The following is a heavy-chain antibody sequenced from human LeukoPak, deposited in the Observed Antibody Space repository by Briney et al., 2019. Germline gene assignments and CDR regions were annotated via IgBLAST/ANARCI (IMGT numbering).Heavy chain of an antibody. Sequence: SGGSLRLSCAASGFTVSSNYMSWVRQAPGKGLEWVANIKQDGSEKYYVDSVEGRFTISRDNAKNSLYLQMNSLRAEDRAVYYCARTTDLDYWGQGTLVTVSS. V-gene: IGHV3-7*01. J-gene: IGHJ4*02. CDR1: GFTVSSNY. CDR2: IKQDGSEK. CDR3: ARTTDLDY. D-gene: IGHD1-14*01.